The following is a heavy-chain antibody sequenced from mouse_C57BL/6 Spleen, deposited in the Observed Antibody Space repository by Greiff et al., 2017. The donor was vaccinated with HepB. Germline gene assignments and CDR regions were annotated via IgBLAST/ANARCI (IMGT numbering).Heavy chain of an antibody. V-gene: IGHV1-19*01. Sequence: EVQLKESGPVLVKPGASVKMSCKASGYTFTDYYMNWVKQSHGKSLEWIGVINPYNGGTSYNQKFKGKATLTVDKSSSTAYMELNSLTSEDSAVYYCAGATTVVATPYAMDYWGQGTSVTVSS. CDR3: AGATTVVATPYAMDY. CDR1: GYTFTDYY. CDR2: INPYNGGT. D-gene: IGHD1-1*01. J-gene: IGHJ4*01.